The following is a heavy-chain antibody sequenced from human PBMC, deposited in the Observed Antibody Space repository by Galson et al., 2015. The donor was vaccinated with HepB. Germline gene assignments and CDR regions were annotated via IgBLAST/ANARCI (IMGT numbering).Heavy chain of an antibody. CDR3: ARDRGSGSYFDPARYYYYAMDV. V-gene: IGHV1-18*01. J-gene: IGHJ6*02. D-gene: IGHD1-26*01. CDR1: TNTFSNFG. CDR2: ISGYNGNT. Sequence: SVKVSCKASTNTFSNFGISWVRQAPGQGLEWMGWISGYNGNTYYADKPQGRVTMTTDTSTNTAYMELRNLRSDDTAVYYCARDRGSGSYFDPARYYYYAMDVWGQGTTVTVSS.